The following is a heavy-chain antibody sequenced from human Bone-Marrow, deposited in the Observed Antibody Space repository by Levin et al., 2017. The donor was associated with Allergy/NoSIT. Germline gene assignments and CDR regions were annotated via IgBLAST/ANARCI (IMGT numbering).Heavy chain of an antibody. CDR3: ARLSGTFRLDY. V-gene: IGHV3-21*01. CDR2: ISSSSRDI. J-gene: IGHJ4*02. CDR1: GFSFNSFT. Sequence: GESLKISCAASGFSFNSFTMNWVRQAPGKALEWVSYISSSSRDIYYGDSLKGRFTISRDNAKNSVYLQMNTLRAEDTAVYYCARLSGTFRLDYWGQGILVTVSS. D-gene: IGHD1-26*01.